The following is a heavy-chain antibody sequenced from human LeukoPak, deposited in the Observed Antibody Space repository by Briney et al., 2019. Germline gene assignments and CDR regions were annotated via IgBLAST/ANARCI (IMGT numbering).Heavy chain of an antibody. CDR1: GFTFSSYS. CDR3: ARGAQQWLAQADYYYGMVV. J-gene: IGHJ6*04. CDR2: ISSSSSYI. V-gene: IGHV3-21*01. D-gene: IGHD6-19*01. Sequence: GGSLRLSCAASGFTFSSYSMNWVRQAPGKGLEWVSSISSSSSYIYYADSVKGRFTISRDNAKNSLYLQMNSLRAEDTAVYYCARGAQQWLAQADYYYGMVVWGKGTTVTVSS.